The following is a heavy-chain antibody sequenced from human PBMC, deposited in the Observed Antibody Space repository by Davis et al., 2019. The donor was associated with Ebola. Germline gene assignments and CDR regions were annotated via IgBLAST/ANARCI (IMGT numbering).Heavy chain of an antibody. J-gene: IGHJ3*02. CDR3: ARVRNVLRFLEWLLPDAFDI. CDR1: GYTFTSYG. V-gene: IGHV1-18*01. D-gene: IGHD3-3*01. CDR2: ISAYNGNT. Sequence: AASVTVSCQASGYTFTSYGISWVRQPPGQGLEWMGWISAYNGNTNYAQKLQGRVTMTTDTSTSTAYMELRSLRSDDTAVYYCARVRNVLRFLEWLLPDAFDIWGQGTMVTVSS.